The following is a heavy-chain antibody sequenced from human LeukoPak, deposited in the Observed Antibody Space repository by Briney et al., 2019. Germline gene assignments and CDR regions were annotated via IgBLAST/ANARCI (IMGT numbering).Heavy chain of an antibody. J-gene: IGHJ4*02. CDR1: GFTFSNYW. CDR3: ARDPSVADYANPYFDN. D-gene: IGHD4-17*01. Sequence: GGSLRLPCAASGFTFSNYWMHWVRQAPGKGLVWVSRINYDGSTSYYADSVKGRFTISRDNAKNTLYLQMNSLRADDTAVYYCARDPSVADYANPYFDNWGQGILVTVSS. V-gene: IGHV3-74*01. CDR2: INYDGSTS.